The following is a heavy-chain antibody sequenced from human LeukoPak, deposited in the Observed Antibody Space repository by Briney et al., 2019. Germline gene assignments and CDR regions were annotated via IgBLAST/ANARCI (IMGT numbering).Heavy chain of an antibody. D-gene: IGHD3-22*01. CDR1: GGSISSYY. CDR2: MYYSGST. Sequence: SETLSLTCTVSGGSISSYYWSWIRQPPGKGLEWIGYMYYSGSTNYNPSLKSRVTISVDTSKNQFSLNLSSVTAADTAVYYCARFHRQYYYDSSGYHDYWGQGTLVTVSS. V-gene: IGHV4-59*01. J-gene: IGHJ4*02. CDR3: ARFHRQYYYDSSGYHDY.